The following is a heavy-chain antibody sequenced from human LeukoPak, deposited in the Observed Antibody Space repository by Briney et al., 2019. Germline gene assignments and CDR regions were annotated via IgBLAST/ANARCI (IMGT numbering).Heavy chain of an antibody. D-gene: IGHD4-11*01. V-gene: IGHV3-30*04. CDR1: GFTFSSYA. CDR3: AKDGDYRFDY. CDR2: ISYDGSSK. J-gene: IGHJ4*02. Sequence: GRSLRLSCAASGFTFSSYAMHWVRQAPGKGLEWVTIISYDGSSKYYADSVKGRFTISSDNSKNTLYLQMNNLRADDTAVYYCAKDGDYRFDYWGQGTLVTVSS.